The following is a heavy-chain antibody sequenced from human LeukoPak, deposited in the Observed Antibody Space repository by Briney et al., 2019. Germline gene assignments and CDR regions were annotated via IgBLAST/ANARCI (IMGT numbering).Heavy chain of an antibody. V-gene: IGHV3-7*01. D-gene: IGHD3-3*01. J-gene: IGHJ6*03. CDR1: GFTFSSYW. CDR3: ARVYGFPSYMDV. Sequence: GGSLRLSCAASGFTFSSYWMSWVRQAPGKGLEWVANIKQDGSEKYYVDSVKGRFTISRDNAKNSLYLQMGSLRAEDMAVYYCARVYGFPSYMDVWGKGTTVTVSS. CDR2: IKQDGSEK.